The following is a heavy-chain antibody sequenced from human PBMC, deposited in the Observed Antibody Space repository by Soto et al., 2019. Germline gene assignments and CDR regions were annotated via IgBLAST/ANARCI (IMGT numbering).Heavy chain of an antibody. D-gene: IGHD3-9*01. J-gene: IGHJ5*01. CDR2: ITGSGGYT. V-gene: IGHV3-23*01. CDR1: GFTFSSFA. CDR3: AKDTHTTGWSSWFGP. Sequence: PGGSLRLSCAASGFTFSSFAMTWVRQAPGKGLEWVSTITGSGGYTYYADSVKGRVTISRDNSKNTLYLQMNSLRAEDTAVYYFAKDTHTTGWSSWFGPWGQGSMVSVSS.